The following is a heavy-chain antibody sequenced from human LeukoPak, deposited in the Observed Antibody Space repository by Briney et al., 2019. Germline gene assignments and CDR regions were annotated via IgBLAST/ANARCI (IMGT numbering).Heavy chain of an antibody. CDR1: GGSISSGGYY. V-gene: IGHV4-31*03. J-gene: IGHJ4*02. Sequence: SETLSLTCTVSGGSISSGGYYWSWIRQHPGKGLEWIGYIYYSGSTYYNPSLKSRVTMSVDTSKNQFSLKLSSVTAADTAVYYCARVPGGARAAYFDYWGQGTLVTVSS. CDR2: IYYSGST. D-gene: IGHD4-17*01. CDR3: ARVPGGARAAYFDY.